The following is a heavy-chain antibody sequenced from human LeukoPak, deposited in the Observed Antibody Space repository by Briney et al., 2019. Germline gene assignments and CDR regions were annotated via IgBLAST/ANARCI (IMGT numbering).Heavy chain of an antibody. CDR1: GGSFIGYY. V-gene: IGHV4-34*01. J-gene: IGHJ4*02. CDR2: INHSGST. CDR3: ARVSGWRAFDY. Sequence: PSETLSLTCAVYGGSFIGYYWSWIRQPPGKGLEWIGEINHSGSTNYNPSLKSRVTISVDTSKNQFSLKLSSVTAADTAVYYCARVSGWRAFDYWGQGTLVTVSS. D-gene: IGHD6-19*01.